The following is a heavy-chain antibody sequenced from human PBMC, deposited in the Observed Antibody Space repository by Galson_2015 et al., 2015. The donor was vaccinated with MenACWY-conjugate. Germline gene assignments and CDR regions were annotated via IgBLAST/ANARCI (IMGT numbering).Heavy chain of an antibody. CDR3: TRRLIANFRDAFDF. V-gene: IGHV5-51*01. CDR1: GSIFSTYW. Sequence: QSGAEVIKPGESLPISCQGSGSIFSTYWIAWVRQMPGKGPEWMGMIYPGDTYIRNNPSFEGQVTMSVDKSIRTAYLRWSSLKASDTAMYYCTRRLIANFRDAFDFWGQGTMVTVSS. J-gene: IGHJ3*01. CDR2: IYPGDTYI. D-gene: IGHD2-21*01.